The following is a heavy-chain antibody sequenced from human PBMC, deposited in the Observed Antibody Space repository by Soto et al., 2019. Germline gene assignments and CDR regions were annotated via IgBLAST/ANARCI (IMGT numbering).Heavy chain of an antibody. CDR2: IIYDGSTT. D-gene: IGHD6-19*01. CDR3: ARSLYTSGGPNQAFDI. CDR1: GFTFSSYA. J-gene: IGHJ3*02. V-gene: IGHV3-30-3*01. Sequence: QVQLVESGAGVVQPGRSLRLSCAASGFTFSSYAMHWVRQAPGKGLEWVAIIIYDGSTTDYADSVKGRFTISSDKSKKKLYLQMNSLRAEDTAVYYCARSLYTSGGPNQAFDIWGQGKMVTVAS.